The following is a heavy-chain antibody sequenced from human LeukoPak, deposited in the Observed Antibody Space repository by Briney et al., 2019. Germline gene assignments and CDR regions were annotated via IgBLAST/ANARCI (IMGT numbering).Heavy chain of an antibody. CDR3: ARAEQLGVFDY. V-gene: IGHV4-59*11. CDR2: IYYSGST. D-gene: IGHD6-6*01. Sequence: PSETLSLTCTVSGGSISSHYWSWIRQPPGKGQEWIGYIYYSGSTNYNPSLKSRVTISVDTSKNQFSLKLSSVTAADTAVYYCARAEQLGVFDYWGQGTLVTVSS. CDR1: GGSISSHY. J-gene: IGHJ4*02.